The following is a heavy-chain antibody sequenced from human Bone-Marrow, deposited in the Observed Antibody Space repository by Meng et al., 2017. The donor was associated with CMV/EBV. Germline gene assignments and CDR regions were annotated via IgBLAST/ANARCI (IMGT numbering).Heavy chain of an antibody. J-gene: IGHJ5*02. CDR3: VRVPAATNWFDP. V-gene: IGHV4-30-4*08. CDR1: GGSISSGDYY. D-gene: IGHD2-2*01. Sequence: LRLSCTVSGGSISSGDYYWSWIRQPPGKGLEWIGYIYYSGSTYYNPSLKSRVTISVDTSKNQFSLKLSSVTAADTAVYYCVRVPAATNWFDPWGQGTLVTVSS. CDR2: IYYSGST.